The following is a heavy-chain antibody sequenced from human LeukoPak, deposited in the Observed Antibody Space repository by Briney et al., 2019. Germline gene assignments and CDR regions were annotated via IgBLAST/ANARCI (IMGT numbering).Heavy chain of an antibody. V-gene: IGHV3-30*03. CDR3: ARGYCSGGSCYRRYYFDY. CDR2: ISYDGTNK. Sequence: GGSLRLSCAASGFTLSSYSMNWVRQPPGKGLEWVAVISYDGTNKYYADSVKGRFTISRDNSKNTLYLQMNSLRAEDTAVYYCARGYCSGGSCYRRYYFDYWGQGTLVAVSS. J-gene: IGHJ4*02. D-gene: IGHD2-15*01. CDR1: GFTLSSYS.